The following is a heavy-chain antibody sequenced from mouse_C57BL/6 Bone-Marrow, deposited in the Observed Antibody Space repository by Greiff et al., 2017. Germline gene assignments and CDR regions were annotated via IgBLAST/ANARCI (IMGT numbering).Heavy chain of an antibody. Sequence: EVKLMESGGDLVKPGGSLKLSCAASGFTFSSYGMSWVRQTPDKRLEWVATISSGGSYTYYPDSVKGRFTISRDNAKNTLYLQMSSLKSEDTAMYYCARQGVTTFYYFDYWGQGTTLTVSS. CDR3: ARQGVTTFYYFDY. V-gene: IGHV5-6*01. CDR2: ISSGGSYT. CDR1: GFTFSSYG. D-gene: IGHD2-2*01. J-gene: IGHJ2*01.